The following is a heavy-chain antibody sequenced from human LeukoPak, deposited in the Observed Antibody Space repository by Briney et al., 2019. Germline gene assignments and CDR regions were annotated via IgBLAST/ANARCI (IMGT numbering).Heavy chain of an antibody. CDR2: IIPIFGTA. V-gene: IGHV1-69*13. Sequence: SVKVSCKSSGGTFSSYAISWVRQAPGQGLEWMGGIIPIFGTANYAQKFQGRVTITADESTSTAYMELSSLRSEDTAVYYCARNVYDILTGYYLPDAFDIWGQGTMVTVSS. D-gene: IGHD3-9*01. CDR1: GGTFSSYA. CDR3: ARNVYDILTGYYLPDAFDI. J-gene: IGHJ3*02.